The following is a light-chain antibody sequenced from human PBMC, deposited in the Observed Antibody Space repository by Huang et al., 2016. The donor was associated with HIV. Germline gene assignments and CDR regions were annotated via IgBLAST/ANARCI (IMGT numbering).Light chain of an antibody. CDR1: QSISSY. Sequence: DIQMTQSPSSLSASVGDRVTITCRASQSISSYLNWYQQKPGKAPKLLIYAASSLQIGVPSRFSGSGSGTAFTLTISSLQPEDFATYYCQQSYSTPPITFGQGTRLEIK. V-gene: IGKV1-39*01. CDR2: AAS. J-gene: IGKJ5*01. CDR3: QQSYSTPPIT.